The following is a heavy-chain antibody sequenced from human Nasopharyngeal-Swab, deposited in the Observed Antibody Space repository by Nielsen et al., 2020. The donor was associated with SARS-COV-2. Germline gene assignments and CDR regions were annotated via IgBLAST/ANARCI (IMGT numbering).Heavy chain of an antibody. J-gene: IGHJ6*03. V-gene: IGHV6-1*01. CDR2: TYYRSKWYN. CDR1: GDSVSSSSAA. D-gene: IGHD2/OR15-2a*01. Sequence: SETLSRTCAISGDSVSSSSAAWNWIRQSPSRGLEWLGRTYYRSKWYNDYAVSVKSRITINPDTSKNQFSLHLNSVTPEASSFFFFSISLFSSLYYFFYYYKDVWGKGTTVTVSS. CDR3: SISLFSSLYYFFYYYKDV.